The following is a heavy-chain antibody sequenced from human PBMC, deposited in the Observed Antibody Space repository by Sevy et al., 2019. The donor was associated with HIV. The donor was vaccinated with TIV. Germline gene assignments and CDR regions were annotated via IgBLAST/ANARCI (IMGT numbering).Heavy chain of an antibody. CDR1: GFTFSSYA. Sequence: GGSLRLSCAASGFTFSSYAMHWVRQAPGKGLEWVAVISYDGSNKYYADSVKGRFTISRDNSKNTLYLQMNSLRAEDTAVYYCARDWDIAMGPLYYYGMDVWGQGTTVTVSS. CDR2: ISYDGSNK. V-gene: IGHV3-30-3*01. CDR3: ARDWDIAMGPLYYYGMDV. J-gene: IGHJ6*02. D-gene: IGHD5-18*01.